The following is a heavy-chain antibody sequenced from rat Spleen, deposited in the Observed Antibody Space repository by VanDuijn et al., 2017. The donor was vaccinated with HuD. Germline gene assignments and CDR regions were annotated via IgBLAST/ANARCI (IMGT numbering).Heavy chain of an antibody. V-gene: IGHV5-31*01. CDR3: TSGRILELHY. D-gene: IGHD4-2*01. CDR2: INNAGGNT. J-gene: IGHJ2*01. CDR1: GFTFNNYW. Sequence: EVQLVESGGGLVQPGRSLKLSCVASGFTFNNYWMTWIRQAPGKGLEWVASINNAGGNTYYPDSVKGRFTISRDNAKSTLYLQMNGLRSEDTATYYSTSGRILELHYWGQGFMVTVSS.